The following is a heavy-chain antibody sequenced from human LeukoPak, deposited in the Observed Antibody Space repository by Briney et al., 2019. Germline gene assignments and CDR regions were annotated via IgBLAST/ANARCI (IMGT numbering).Heavy chain of an antibody. J-gene: IGHJ4*02. Sequence: GGSLRLSCAASGFTVSTYYMTWVRQAPGKGLECVSVIYSGGSTYYADSVKGRFTVSRDNSKNTLYLQMNSLRADDTAVYYCAREAVAGAFDSWGQGTLVTVSS. CDR2: IYSGGST. CDR3: AREAVAGAFDS. CDR1: GFTVSTYY. D-gene: IGHD6-19*01. V-gene: IGHV3-53*01.